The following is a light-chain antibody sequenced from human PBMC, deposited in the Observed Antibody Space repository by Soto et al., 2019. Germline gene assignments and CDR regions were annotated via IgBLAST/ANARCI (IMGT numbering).Light chain of an antibody. CDR3: QQYNSWPYT. J-gene: IGKJ5*01. V-gene: IGKV3-15*01. Sequence: IVLTPSASTLSVSPRERASFSCRASQRVSSLLAWYQQKPRQAPRLLIYDTSTRATGIPARFSGSGSGTDFTLTISSLQSEDFAIYYCQQYNSWPYTLGQGTRLEIK. CDR1: QRVSSL. CDR2: DTS.